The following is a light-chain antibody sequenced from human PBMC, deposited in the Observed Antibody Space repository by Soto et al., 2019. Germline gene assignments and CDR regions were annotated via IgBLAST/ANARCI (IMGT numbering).Light chain of an antibody. CDR2: TTN. J-gene: IGLJ2*01. CDR3: AAWDDSLSSPV. CDR1: FSNIGSNT. Sequence: QSVLTQPPSASGTPGRRVTISCSGTFSNIGSNTVNWYQQLPGTAPKLLIFTTNQRPSGVPDRFSGSKSGTSASLAISGLQSGDEADYYCAAWDDSLSSPVFGGGTKLPS. V-gene: IGLV1-44*01.